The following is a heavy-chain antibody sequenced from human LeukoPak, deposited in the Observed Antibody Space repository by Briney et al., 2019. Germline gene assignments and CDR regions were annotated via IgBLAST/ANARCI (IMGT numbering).Heavy chain of an antibody. CDR2: TYYRSKWYN. Sequence: SQTLSLTCAISGDSVSSNSAAWNWIRQSPSRGLEWLGRTYYRSKWYNDYAVSVKSRITINPDTSKNQFSLQLNSVTPDDTAVYYCASNYYDSSGYYYLPLPDYWGQGTQVTVSS. CDR1: GDSVSSNSAA. CDR3: ASNYYDSSGYYYLPLPDY. J-gene: IGHJ4*02. V-gene: IGHV6-1*01. D-gene: IGHD3-22*01.